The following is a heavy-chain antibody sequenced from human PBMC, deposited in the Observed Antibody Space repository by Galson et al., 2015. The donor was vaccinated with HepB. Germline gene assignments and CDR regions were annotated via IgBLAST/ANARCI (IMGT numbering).Heavy chain of an antibody. CDR1: GYTFTGYY. V-gene: IGHV1-2*06. CDR3: ARCSSTRCYRGGWFDP. J-gene: IGHJ5*02. D-gene: IGHD2-2*01. Sequence: SVKVSYKASGYTFTGYYMHWVRQAPGQGLEWMGRINPNSGGTNYAQKFQGRVTMTRDTSISTAYMELSRLRSDDTAVYYCARCSSTRCYRGGWFDPWGQGTLVTVSS. CDR2: INPNSGGT.